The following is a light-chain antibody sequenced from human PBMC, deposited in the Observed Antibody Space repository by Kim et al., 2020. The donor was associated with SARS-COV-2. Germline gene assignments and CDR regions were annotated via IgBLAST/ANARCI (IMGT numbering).Light chain of an antibody. V-gene: IGLV1-44*01. CDR3: AVWDDSLKQGV. Sequence: QSVLTQPPSASGTPGQRVPISCSGSSSNIGSNNVVWYQQLPGAAPNLRLYSNNQRPSGIPDRFSGSRSGTSASLAISGLQSGDEADYYCAVWDDSLKQGVFGGGTQLTVL. J-gene: IGLJ3*02. CDR2: SNN. CDR1: SSNIGSNN.